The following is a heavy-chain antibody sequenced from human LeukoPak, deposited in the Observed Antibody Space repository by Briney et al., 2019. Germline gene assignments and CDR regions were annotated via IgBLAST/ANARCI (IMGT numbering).Heavy chain of an antibody. D-gene: IGHD6-13*01. CDR3: ARGGVSSSWGLDY. V-gene: IGHV3-30*04. J-gene: IGHJ4*02. CDR1: GFTFSNYA. CDR2: ISYDGNKK. Sequence: GGSLRLSCAASGFTFSNYAMNWVRQAPGKGLEWVAVISYDGNKKYYADSVKGRFTISRDNSRNTLYLQMNSLRAEDTAVYYCARGGVSSSWGLDYWGQGTLVTVSS.